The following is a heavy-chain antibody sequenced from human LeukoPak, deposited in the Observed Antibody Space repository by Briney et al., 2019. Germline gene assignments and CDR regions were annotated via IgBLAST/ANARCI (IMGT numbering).Heavy chain of an antibody. J-gene: IGHJ4*02. Sequence: GGSLRLSCAASGFTFSSYWMHWVRQAPGKGLVWVSRINSDGSSTSYADSVKGRFTISRDNVKNTLYLQMNSLRAEDTAVYYCATVDIVATIPFDYWGQGTLVTVSS. CDR3: ATVDIVATIPFDY. D-gene: IGHD5-12*01. CDR1: GFTFSSYW. V-gene: IGHV3-74*01. CDR2: INSDGSST.